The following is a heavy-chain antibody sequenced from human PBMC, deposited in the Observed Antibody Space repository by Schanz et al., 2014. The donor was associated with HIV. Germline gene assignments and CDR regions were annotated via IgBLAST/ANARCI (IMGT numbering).Heavy chain of an antibody. CDR2: IIPIFGTT. V-gene: IGHV1-69*01. CDR1: GYTFSDYD. D-gene: IGHD1-26*01. J-gene: IGHJ2*01. Sequence: QVQLVQSGPEVKKPGASVRVSCETSGYTFSDYDINWVRQAPGQGLEWMGGIIPIFGTTNYAQKFQGRVTITADESTSTAYMDLTSLRYEDTALYYCAASMYNGSYGTHYYFDLWGRGTLVTVSS. CDR3: AASMYNGSYGTHYYFDL.